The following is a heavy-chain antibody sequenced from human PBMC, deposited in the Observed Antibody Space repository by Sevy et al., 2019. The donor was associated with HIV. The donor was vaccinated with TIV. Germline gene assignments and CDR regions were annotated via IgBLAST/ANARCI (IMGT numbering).Heavy chain of an antibody. V-gene: IGHV1-69*13. D-gene: IGHD3-22*01. J-gene: IGHJ4*02. CDR1: GDTLTNYA. Sequence: ASVKVSCKASGDTLTNYALSGVRQAPGQGLEWMGGIIPIVRSAKSAQKFQARVTITADDSTNTAYMELNSLRSEDSAMYYCARLTSALCYDISGPRDYWGEGTLVSVSS. CDR2: IIPIVRSA. CDR3: ARLTSALCYDISGPRDY.